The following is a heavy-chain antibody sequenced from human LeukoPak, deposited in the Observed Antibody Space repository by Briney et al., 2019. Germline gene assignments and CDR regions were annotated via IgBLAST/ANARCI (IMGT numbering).Heavy chain of an antibody. D-gene: IGHD1-14*01. Sequence: PGGSLRLSCAASGFTFSDYSMSWIRQAPGKGLECVAHSLGHTNTMHYADSVKGRFTISRDNSKNTLFLQMNSLRAEDTAIYYCTRSGPPDPYWGQGTMVTVSS. CDR2: SLGHTNTM. J-gene: IGHJ3*01. CDR3: TRSGPPDPY. V-gene: IGHV3-11*01. CDR1: GFTFSDYS.